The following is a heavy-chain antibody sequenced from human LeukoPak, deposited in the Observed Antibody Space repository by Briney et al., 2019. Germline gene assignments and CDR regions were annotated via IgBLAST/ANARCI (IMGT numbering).Heavy chain of an antibody. CDR3: ARDGMTYGRHFDY. CDR2: ISYDGYNK. Sequence: GGSLRLSCAASGFTFYSYGMHWVRQAPGTGLEWVAVISYDGYNKYYADSVKGRFTISRDNAKSTVYLQMNSLRTDDTAVYYCARDGMTYGRHFDYWGQGILVTVSS. D-gene: IGHD3-10*01. V-gene: IGHV3-30*03. CDR1: GFTFYSYG. J-gene: IGHJ4*02.